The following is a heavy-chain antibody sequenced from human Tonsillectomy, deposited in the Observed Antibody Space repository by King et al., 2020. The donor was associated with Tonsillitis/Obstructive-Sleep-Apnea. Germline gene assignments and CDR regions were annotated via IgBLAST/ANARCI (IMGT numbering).Heavy chain of an antibody. CDR3: ARDSQYYCDSSGYYFPYYYYYYMDV. J-gene: IGHJ6*03. D-gene: IGHD3-22*01. Sequence: VQLVESGGGLVQPGGSLRLSCAASGFTFSSYAMHWVRQAPGKGLEYVSAISSNGGSTYYANSVKGRFTISRDNSKNTLYLQMGSLRAEDMAVYYCARDSQYYCDSSGYYFPYYYYYYMDVWGKGTTVTVSS. CDR1: GFTFSSYA. V-gene: IGHV3-64*01. CDR2: ISSNGGST.